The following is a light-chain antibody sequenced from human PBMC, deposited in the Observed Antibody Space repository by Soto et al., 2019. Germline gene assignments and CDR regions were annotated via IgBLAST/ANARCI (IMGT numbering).Light chain of an antibody. CDR3: SSYTSSSTLV. V-gene: IGLV2-14*01. J-gene: IGLJ3*02. CDR1: SIDVGGYNY. CDR2: EVS. Sequence: QCVLTQPASVSGSPGQSITISCTGTSIDVGGYNYVTWYQQHPGKAPKLMIYEVSNRPSGVSNRFSGSKSGNTASLTISGLEAEDEADYYCSSYTSSSTLVFGGGTKLTGL.